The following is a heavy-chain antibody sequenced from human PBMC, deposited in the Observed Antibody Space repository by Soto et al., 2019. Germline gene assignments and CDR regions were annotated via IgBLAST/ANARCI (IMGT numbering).Heavy chain of an antibody. D-gene: IGHD6-19*01. Sequence: EVQLLESGGGLVQPGGSLRLSCAASGFTFSRYGMSWVRQPPGKGLEWVSAISGGGGDTYYADSVKGRFTSSRDNSKNTLYLQMSSLRAEDTAVYYCAKAMEYSSGLVGYLDYWGQGTLVSVSS. CDR1: GFTFSRYG. CDR2: ISGGGGDT. J-gene: IGHJ4*02. CDR3: AKAMEYSSGLVGYLDY. V-gene: IGHV3-23*01.